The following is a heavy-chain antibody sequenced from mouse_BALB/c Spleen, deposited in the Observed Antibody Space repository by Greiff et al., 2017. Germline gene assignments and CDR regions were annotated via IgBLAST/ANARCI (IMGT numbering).Heavy chain of an antibody. D-gene: IGHD1-1*01. J-gene: IGHJ4*01. CDR2: ISTYYGDA. CDR1: GYTFTDYA. V-gene: IGHV1S137*01. CDR3: ARLYGSSDVGAMDY. Sequence: VQLQQSGAELVRPGVSVKISCKGSGYTFTDYAMHWVKQSHAKSLEWIGVISTYYGDASYNQKFKGKATMTVDKSSSTAYMELARLTSEDSAIYYCARLYGSSDVGAMDYWGQGTSVTVPS.